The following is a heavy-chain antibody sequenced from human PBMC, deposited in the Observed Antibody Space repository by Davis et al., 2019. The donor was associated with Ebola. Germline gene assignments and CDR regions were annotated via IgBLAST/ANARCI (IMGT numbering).Heavy chain of an antibody. D-gene: IGHD1-26*01. V-gene: IGHV3-30*03. Sequence: GGSLRLSCAASGFTFSSYSMNWVRQAPGKGLEWVAIVSYDGNNKYYADSVKGRFTISRDNSKNTLYLQMNSLRAEDTAVYYCATPTWGPDHWGQGTLVTVSS. J-gene: IGHJ4*02. CDR2: VSYDGNNK. CDR3: ATPTWGPDH. CDR1: GFTFSSYS.